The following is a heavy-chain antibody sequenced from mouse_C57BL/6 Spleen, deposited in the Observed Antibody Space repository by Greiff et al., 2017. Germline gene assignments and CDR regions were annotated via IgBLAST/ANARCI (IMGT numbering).Heavy chain of an antibody. V-gene: IGHV1-15*01. D-gene: IGHD4-1*01. J-gene: IGHJ2*01. CDR3: TTGYYFDY. Sequence: VQVVESGAELVRPGASVTLSCKASGYTFTDYEMHWVKQTPVHGLEWIGAIDPETGGTAYNQKFKGKAILTADKSSSTAYMELRSLTSEDSAVYYCTTGYYFDYWGQGTTLTVSS. CDR1: GYTFTDYE. CDR2: IDPETGGT.